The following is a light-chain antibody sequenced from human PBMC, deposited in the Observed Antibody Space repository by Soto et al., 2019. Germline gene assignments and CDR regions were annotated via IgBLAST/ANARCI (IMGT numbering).Light chain of an antibody. V-gene: IGKV3-20*01. CDR2: RAS. CDR1: QTVNNNY. J-gene: IGKJ1*01. Sequence: EIVLTQSPDTLSLSPGERATLSCRASQTVNNNYVAWYQQKPGQAPRLLIFRASNKATGIPDRFSGSGSGTEFILTISGLEPEDFAVYYCQQYGSSQTFGQGTKVDIK. CDR3: QQYGSSQT.